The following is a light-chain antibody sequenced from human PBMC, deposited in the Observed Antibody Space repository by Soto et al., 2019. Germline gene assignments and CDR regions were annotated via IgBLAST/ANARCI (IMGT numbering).Light chain of an antibody. CDR1: SSDVGAYNY. Sequence: QSVLTQPASVSGSPGQSITISCTGTSSDVGAYNYVSWYQQHPGKAPKLMIYEVSYRPSGVSNRFSGSKSGNTASLTISGLQAEDEAAYYCNSYTSSSTWVFGGGTKLTVL. CDR2: EVS. V-gene: IGLV2-14*01. CDR3: NSYTSSSTWV. J-gene: IGLJ3*02.